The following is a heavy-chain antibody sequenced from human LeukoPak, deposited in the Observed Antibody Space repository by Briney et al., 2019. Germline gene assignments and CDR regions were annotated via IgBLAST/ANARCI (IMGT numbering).Heavy chain of an antibody. CDR3: ARVTDTAMVMGFDP. CDR1: GGSISSGSYY. J-gene: IGHJ5*02. Sequence: SQTLSLTCTVSGGSISSGSYYWSWIRQPAGKGLEWIGRIYSSGNTNYNPSLKSRVTISVDMSKNQFSLKLSSVTAADTAVYYCARVTDTAMVMGFDPWGQGTLVTVSS. D-gene: IGHD5-18*01. CDR2: IYSSGNT. V-gene: IGHV4-61*02.